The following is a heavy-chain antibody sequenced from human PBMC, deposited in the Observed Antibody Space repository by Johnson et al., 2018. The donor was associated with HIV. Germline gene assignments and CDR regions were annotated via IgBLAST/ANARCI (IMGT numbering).Heavy chain of an antibody. D-gene: IGHD1-1*01. Sequence: QVQLVESGGGVVQPGRSLRLSCAASGFTFNKFAMHWVRQAPGKGLEWLAFISYDGSNKYYADSVKGRFTISRDNSKNTLYLQMNSLRAEDTAVYYCAREGGNNWNDIAFDIWGQGTMVTVSS. CDR3: AREGGNNWNDIAFDI. CDR2: ISYDGSNK. CDR1: GFTFNKFA. J-gene: IGHJ3*02. V-gene: IGHV3-30*04.